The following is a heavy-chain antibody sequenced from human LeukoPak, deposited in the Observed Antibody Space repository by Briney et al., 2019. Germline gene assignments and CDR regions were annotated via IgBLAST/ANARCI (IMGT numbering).Heavy chain of an antibody. D-gene: IGHD6-13*01. V-gene: IGHV3-23*01. J-gene: IGHJ4*02. Sequence: GGSLRLSCAASGFTFSSYAMSWVRPAPGKGLEWVSAISGGGTYTYYADSVKGRFTISRDNSKNTLYLQMNSLRAEDTAVYYCAKGKYSSSWYFDYWGQGTLVTVSS. CDR3: AKGKYSSSWYFDY. CDR2: ISGGGTYT. CDR1: GFTFSSYA.